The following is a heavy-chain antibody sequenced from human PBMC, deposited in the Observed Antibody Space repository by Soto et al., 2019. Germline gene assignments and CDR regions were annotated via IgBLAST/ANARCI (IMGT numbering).Heavy chain of an antibody. CDR1: GFTFSSYA. Sequence: QVQLVESGGGVVQPGRSLRLSCAASGFTFSSYAMHWVRQAPGKGLEWVAVISYDGSNKYYADSVKGRFTISRDNSKNTLYLQMNSLRAEDTAVYYCARDRYDSSGYFSFDIWGQGTMVTVSS. CDR2: ISYDGSNK. CDR3: ARDRYDSSGYFSFDI. J-gene: IGHJ3*02. V-gene: IGHV3-30-3*01. D-gene: IGHD3-22*01.